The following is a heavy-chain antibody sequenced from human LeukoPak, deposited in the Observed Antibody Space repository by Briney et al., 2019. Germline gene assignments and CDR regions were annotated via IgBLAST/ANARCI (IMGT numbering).Heavy chain of an antibody. J-gene: IGHJ4*02. D-gene: IGHD3-10*01. CDR1: GGSFSGYY. CDR2: INHSGST. Sequence: SETLSLTCAVYGGSFSGYYWSWIRQPPGKGLEWIGEINHSGSTNYNPSLKSRVTISVDTSKNQFSLKLSSVTAADTAVYYCARAVKWFGEPTPYLFDYWGQGTLVTVSS. V-gene: IGHV4-34*01. CDR3: ARAVKWFGEPTPYLFDY.